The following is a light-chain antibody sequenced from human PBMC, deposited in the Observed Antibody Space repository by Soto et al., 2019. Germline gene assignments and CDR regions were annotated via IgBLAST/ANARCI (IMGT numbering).Light chain of an antibody. V-gene: IGKV3-20*01. Sequence: EIVLPQSPGTLSLSPGERATLSCRASQSVSSSYLAWYQQKPGQAPRLLIYGASSRATGIPDRFSGSGSGTDFTLTISRLEPEDFAVYYCQQYDSSPRTCGQGTKVEIK. CDR1: QSVSSSY. CDR3: QQYDSSPRT. CDR2: GAS. J-gene: IGKJ1*01.